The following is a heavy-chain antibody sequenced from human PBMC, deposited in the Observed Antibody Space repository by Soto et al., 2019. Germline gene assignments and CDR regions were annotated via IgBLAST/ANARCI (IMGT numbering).Heavy chain of an antibody. Sequence: PSETLSLTCAVSGGSIISSSYYWGWIRQPPGKGLEWIGSIYYSGITYYNPSLKSRVTIFVDTSKNQFSLKLSSVTAADTAVYYFARRKTSYEYGSGGFDYWGQGTLVTVSS. D-gene: IGHD3-10*01. CDR1: GGSIISSSYY. V-gene: IGHV4-39*01. CDR2: IYYSGIT. CDR3: ARRKTSYEYGSGGFDY. J-gene: IGHJ4*02.